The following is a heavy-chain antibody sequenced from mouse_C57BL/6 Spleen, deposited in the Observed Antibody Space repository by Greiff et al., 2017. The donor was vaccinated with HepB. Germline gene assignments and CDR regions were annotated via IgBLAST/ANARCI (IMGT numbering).Heavy chain of an antibody. J-gene: IGHJ1*03. V-gene: IGHV1-39*01. CDR3: ARGNYGSSYGYCDV. CDR2: INPNYGTT. D-gene: IGHD1-1*01. Sequence: EVKLMESGPELVKPGASVKISCKASGYSFTDYNMNWVKQSNGKSLEWIGVINPNYGTTSYNQKFKGKATLTVDQSSSTAYMQLNSLTSEDSAVYYCARGNYGSSYGYCDVWGTGTTVTVSS. CDR1: GYSFTDYN.